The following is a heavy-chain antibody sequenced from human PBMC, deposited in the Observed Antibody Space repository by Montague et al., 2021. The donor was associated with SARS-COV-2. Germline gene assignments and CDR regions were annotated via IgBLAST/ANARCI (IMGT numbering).Heavy chain of an antibody. J-gene: IGHJ4*02. V-gene: IGHV5-10-1*01. D-gene: IGHD5-12*01. CDR1: GYIFISHW. Sequence: QSGAEAKKPGESLRISCKVSGYIFISHWITWVRQMPGKGLEWMGSIDPSDSYTNYSPSFQGHVSISVDKSISTAYLQWSSLKASDTAMYYCARRGRPYSGYTTGYFDYWGQGTLVTVSS. CDR2: IDPSDSYT. CDR3: ARRGRPYSGYTTGYFDY.